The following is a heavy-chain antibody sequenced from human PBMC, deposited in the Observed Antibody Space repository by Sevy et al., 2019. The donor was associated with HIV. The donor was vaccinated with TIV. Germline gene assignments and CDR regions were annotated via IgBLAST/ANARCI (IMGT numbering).Heavy chain of an antibody. CDR3: AKGPHSTTSNPGEYYYYYGMDV. V-gene: IGHV3-30*18. J-gene: IGHJ6*02. CDR2: ISYDGSNK. D-gene: IGHD2-2*01. CDR1: GFTFSNYV. Sequence: GGSLRLSCAASGFTFSNYVMHWVRQAPGKGLEWVALISYDGSNKYYADSVKGRFTISRDNSKNTLYLQMSSLRAEDTAVYYCAKGPHSTTSNPGEYYYYYGMDVWGQGTTVTVSS.